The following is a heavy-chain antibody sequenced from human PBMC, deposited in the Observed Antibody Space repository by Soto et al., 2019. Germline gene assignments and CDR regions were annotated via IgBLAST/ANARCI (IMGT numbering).Heavy chain of an antibody. CDR2: INHSGST. Sequence: PSETPSPTCAVYGGCFSGYSWSWIRQPPGNGVEWIGEINHSGSTNYNPSLKSRVTISVDTSKNQFPLKLSSVTAADTAVYYCARGQVTYYDFWSGYYPAFDIWGQGTTVTVSS. D-gene: IGHD3-3*01. J-gene: IGHJ3*02. CDR1: GGCFSGYS. CDR3: ARGQVTYYDFWSGYYPAFDI. V-gene: IGHV4-34*01.